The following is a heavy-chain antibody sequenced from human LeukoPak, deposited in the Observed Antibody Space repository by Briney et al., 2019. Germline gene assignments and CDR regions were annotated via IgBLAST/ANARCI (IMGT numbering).Heavy chain of an antibody. CDR2: IYYSGST. CDR3: ARLSYDPPYYYGMDV. Sequence: SETLSLTCTVSGGSISSYYWSWIRQPPGKGLEWIGYIYYSGSTNYNPSLKSRVTMSVDTSKNQFSLKLSSVTAADTAVYYCARLSYDPPYYYGMDVWGQGTTVTVSS. V-gene: IGHV4-59*08. CDR1: GGSISSYY. J-gene: IGHJ6*02. D-gene: IGHD3-3*01.